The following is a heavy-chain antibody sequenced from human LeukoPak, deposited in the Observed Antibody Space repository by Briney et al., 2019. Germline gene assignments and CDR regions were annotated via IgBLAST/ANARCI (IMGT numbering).Heavy chain of an antibody. V-gene: IGHV3-23*01. D-gene: IGHD5-18*01. J-gene: IGHJ4*02. CDR2: ISGSGGST. CDR1: GFTFSSYA. Sequence: GGSLRLSCAASGFTFSSYAMSWVRQAPGKGLEWVSAISGSGGSTNYADSVKGRFTISRDNSKNTLYLQMNSLRAEDTAVYYCAKDGYSYGYTYYFDYWGQGTLVTVSS. CDR3: AKDGYSYGYTYYFDY.